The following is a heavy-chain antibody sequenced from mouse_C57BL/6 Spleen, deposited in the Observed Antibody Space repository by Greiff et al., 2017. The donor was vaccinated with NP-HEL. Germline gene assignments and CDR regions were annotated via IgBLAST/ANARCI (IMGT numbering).Heavy chain of an antibody. D-gene: IGHD4-1*02. CDR2: IWSGGST. V-gene: IGHV2-2*01. CDR3: ASQLGWFAY. CDR1: GFSLTSYG. J-gene: IGHJ3*01. Sequence: VKLMESGPGLVQPSQSLSITCTVSGFSLTSYGVHWVRQSPGKGLEWLGVIWSGGSTDYNAAFISRLGISKDNSKSHVFFKMNSLQADYTAIYYCASQLGWFAYWGQGTLVTVSA.